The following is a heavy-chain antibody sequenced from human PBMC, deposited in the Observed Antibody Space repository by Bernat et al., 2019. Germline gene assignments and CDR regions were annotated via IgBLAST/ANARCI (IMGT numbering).Heavy chain of an antibody. CDR2: ISYDGSNK. CDR1: GFTFSSYG. CDR3: AKEYGDYGWFDY. D-gene: IGHD4-17*01. Sequence: QVQLVETGGGVVQPGRSLRLSCAASGFTFSSYGMHWVRQAPGKGLEWVAVISYDGSNKYYADSVKGRFTISRDNSKNTLYLQMNSLRAEDTAVYCCAKEYGDYGWFDYWGQGTLVTVSS. J-gene: IGHJ4*02. V-gene: IGHV3-30*18.